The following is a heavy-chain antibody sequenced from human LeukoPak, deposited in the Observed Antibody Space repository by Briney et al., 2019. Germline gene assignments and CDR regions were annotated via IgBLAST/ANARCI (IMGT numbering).Heavy chain of an antibody. CDR2: IWYDGSTK. V-gene: IGHV3-33*01. CDR3: ARCKTWFGELA. Sequence: GRSLRLSCAASRFTFSSYGMHWVRQAPGKGLEWVAVIWYDGSTKYYTDSVKGRFTISRDNSKNTLYLQMNSLRAEDTAVYYCARCKTWFGELAWGQGTLVTVSS. J-gene: IGHJ5*02. CDR1: RFTFSSYG. D-gene: IGHD3-10*01.